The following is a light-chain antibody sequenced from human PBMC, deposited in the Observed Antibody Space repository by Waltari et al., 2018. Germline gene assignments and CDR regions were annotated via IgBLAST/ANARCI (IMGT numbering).Light chain of an antibody. CDR2: DND. CDR1: SSNIGNNL. V-gene: IGLV1-51*01. Sequence: QSVLTQPPSVSAAPGQKVTISCSGSSSNIGNNLVFWYQQLPGTAPKPLIYDNDERPSGIPDRFSGSKSGTSATLGITGLQTGDEADYYCGTWDNSLSGVIFGGGTKLTVL. CDR3: GTWDNSLSGVI. J-gene: IGLJ2*01.